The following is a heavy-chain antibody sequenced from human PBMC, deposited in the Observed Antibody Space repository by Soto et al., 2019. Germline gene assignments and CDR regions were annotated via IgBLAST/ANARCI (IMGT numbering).Heavy chain of an antibody. D-gene: IGHD6-19*01. V-gene: IGHV1-18*04. CDR1: GYTFTSYG. CDR3: ARDSWGLAVPDYHCYAMDV. J-gene: IGHJ6*02. CDR2: ISVYSGST. Sequence: QVQLVQSGAEVKKPGASVRVSCEASGYTFTSYGISWVRQAPGQGLEWMGWISVYSGSTNYAQKLQGRVTMTTDRSTRAVYMELRSRRSDDTAVYYCARDSWGLAVPDYHCYAMDVWGQGTTVTVS.